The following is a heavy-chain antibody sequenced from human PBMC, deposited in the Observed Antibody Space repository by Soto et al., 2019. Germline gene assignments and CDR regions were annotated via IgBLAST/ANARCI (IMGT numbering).Heavy chain of an antibody. V-gene: IGHV1-69*13. Sequence: SVKVSCKASGGTFSSYAISWVRQAPGQGLEWMGGIIPIFGTANYAQKFQGRVTITADESTSTAYMGLSSLRSEDTAVYYCARGTAMVSDYYYGMDVWGQGTTVTVSS. D-gene: IGHD5-18*01. CDR3: ARGTAMVSDYYYGMDV. CDR1: GGTFSSYA. CDR2: IIPIFGTA. J-gene: IGHJ6*02.